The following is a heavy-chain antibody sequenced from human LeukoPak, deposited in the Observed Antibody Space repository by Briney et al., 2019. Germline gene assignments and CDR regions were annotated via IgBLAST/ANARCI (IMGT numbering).Heavy chain of an antibody. CDR2: IHYTGST. CDR3: ARLVIVSNFDY. J-gene: IGHJ4*02. V-gene: IGHV4-59*08. Sequence: SETLSLTCTVFGDSMNNYYWSWIRQPPGKGLEWIGYIHYTGSTNYNPSLKSRIIISADTSKNQFSLKLSSVTAADTAVYYCARLVIVSNFDYWGQGTLVTVSS. D-gene: IGHD2-2*03. CDR1: GDSMNNYY.